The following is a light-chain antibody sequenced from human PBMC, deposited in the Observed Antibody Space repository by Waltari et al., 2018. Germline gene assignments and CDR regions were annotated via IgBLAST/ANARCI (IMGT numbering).Light chain of an antibody. CDR3: CSYAGSPYV. Sequence: QSALAQPRSVSGSPGQSVTISCAGTSSDVGRHNYVPWYQPPPGQAPKVLIYDVNTRPSGVPDRFSGSKSGNPASLTISGLQAEDEADYYCCSYAGSPYVFGTGTKVTVL. CDR2: DVN. CDR1: SSDVGRHNY. J-gene: IGLJ1*01. V-gene: IGLV2-11*01.